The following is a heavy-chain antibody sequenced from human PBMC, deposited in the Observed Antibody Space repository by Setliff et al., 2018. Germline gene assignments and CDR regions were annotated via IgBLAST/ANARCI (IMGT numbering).Heavy chain of an antibody. D-gene: IGHD3-22*01. CDR3: ARAHTWSLPNDNSGYPGWFDP. CDR2: INHSGST. Sequence: SETLSLTCGASGGSFSDYYWTWIRQTPGKGLEWIGEINHSGSTKCNPSLKSRVTMSVDTSKNHVSLKLSSVTAADTAVYYCARAHTWSLPNDNSGYPGWFDPWGQGTLVTVSS. CDR1: GGSFSDYY. V-gene: IGHV4-34*01. J-gene: IGHJ5*02.